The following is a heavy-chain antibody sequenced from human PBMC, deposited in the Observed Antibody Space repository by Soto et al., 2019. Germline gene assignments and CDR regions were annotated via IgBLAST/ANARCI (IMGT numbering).Heavy chain of an antibody. Sequence: QVQLVESGGGVVQPGRSLRLSCAASGFTFSHYAMHWVRQAPGKGLEWVALMSYDGSNEYYADSVKGRFTISRDNSKNTVYLQMNSLRAEDTAVYYCAKDGSHNFDYWGQGTLVTVSS. CDR2: MSYDGSNE. CDR1: GFTFSHYA. J-gene: IGHJ4*02. V-gene: IGHV3-30*18. D-gene: IGHD1-26*01. CDR3: AKDGSHNFDY.